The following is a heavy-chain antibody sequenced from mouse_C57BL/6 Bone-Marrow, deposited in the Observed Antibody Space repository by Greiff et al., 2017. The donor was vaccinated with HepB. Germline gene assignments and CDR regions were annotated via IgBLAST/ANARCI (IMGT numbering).Heavy chain of an antibody. D-gene: IGHD2-5*01. J-gene: IGHJ1*03. CDR2: ISDGGSYT. CDR3: ARGGPTIVTTWYFDV. CDR1: GFTFSSYA. V-gene: IGHV5-4*01. Sequence: EVQVVESVGGLVKPGGSLKLSCAASGFTFSSYAMSWVRQTPEKRLEWVATISDGGSYTYYPDNVKGRFTISRDNAKNNLYLQMSHLKSEDTAMYYCARGGPTIVTTWYFDVWGTGTTVTVSS.